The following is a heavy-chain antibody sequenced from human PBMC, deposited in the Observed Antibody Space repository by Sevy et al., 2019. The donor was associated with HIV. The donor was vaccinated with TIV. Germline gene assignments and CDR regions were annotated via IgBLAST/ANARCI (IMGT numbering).Heavy chain of an antibody. Sequence: GGSLRLSCAASGFTFSSYAMHWVRQAPGKGLEWVAVISYDGSNKYYADSVKGRFTISRDNSKNTLYLQMNSLRAEDTAVYYCARDVYSGSLYPHYWGQRTLVTVSS. J-gene: IGHJ4*02. V-gene: IGHV3-30-3*01. CDR1: GFTFSSYA. CDR2: ISYDGSNK. CDR3: ARDVYSGSLYPHY. D-gene: IGHD1-26*01.